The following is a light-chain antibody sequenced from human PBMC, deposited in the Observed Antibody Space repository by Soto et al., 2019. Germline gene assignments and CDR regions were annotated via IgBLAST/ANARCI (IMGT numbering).Light chain of an antibody. J-gene: IGKJ1*01. Sequence: IVMTQSPLSLPVTPGEPASISCRASQSVSNNYLAWYQQKPGQAPRLLIYGASNRATGIPDRFSGSGSGTDFTLTISRLEPEDFAVYYCQQYGSSGTFGQGTKVDI. V-gene: IGKV3-20*01. CDR2: GAS. CDR3: QQYGSSGT. CDR1: QSVSNNY.